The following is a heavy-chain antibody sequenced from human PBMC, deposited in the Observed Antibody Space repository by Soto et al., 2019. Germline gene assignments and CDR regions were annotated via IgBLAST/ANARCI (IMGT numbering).Heavy chain of an antibody. CDR1: GFTFDDYA. CDR2: ISWNSGSI. V-gene: IGHV3-9*01. J-gene: IGHJ6*03. D-gene: IGHD2-2*01. CDR3: AKDIGGFVVVPAATYYMDV. Sequence: GGSLRLSCAASGFTFDDYAMHWVRQAPGKGLEWVSGISWNSGSIGYADSVKGRFTISRDNAKNSLYLQMNSLRAEDTALYYCAKDIGGFVVVPAATYYMDVWGKGTTVTVSS.